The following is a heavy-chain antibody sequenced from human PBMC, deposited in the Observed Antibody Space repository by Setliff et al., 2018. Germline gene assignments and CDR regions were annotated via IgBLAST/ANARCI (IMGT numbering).Heavy chain of an antibody. J-gene: IGHJ6*03. Sequence: PSETLSLTCAVSGYSIRSGNYWGWIRQPPGKGLEWIGSIYHSGSTYYNPSLKSRVTISVDTSKNQFSLKLNSVTAADMAVYYCAREQWLDPPGYYYMDVWAKGTTVTVSS. V-gene: IGHV4-38-2*02. CDR2: IYHSGST. CDR1: GYSIRSGNY. D-gene: IGHD6-19*01. CDR3: AREQWLDPPGYYYMDV.